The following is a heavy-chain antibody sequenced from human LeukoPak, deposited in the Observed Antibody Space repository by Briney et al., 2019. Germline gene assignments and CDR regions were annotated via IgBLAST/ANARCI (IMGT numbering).Heavy chain of an antibody. J-gene: IGHJ4*02. CDR2: IIPILGIA. V-gene: IGHV1-69*04. D-gene: IGHD4-17*01. CDR1: GGTFSSYA. Sequence: SVKVSCKASGGTFSSYAISWVRQAPGQGLEWMGRIIPILGIANYAQKFQGRVTITADKSTSTAYMELSSLRSEDTAVYYCAREAVTGPYFDYWGQGTLVTVSS. CDR3: AREAVTGPYFDY.